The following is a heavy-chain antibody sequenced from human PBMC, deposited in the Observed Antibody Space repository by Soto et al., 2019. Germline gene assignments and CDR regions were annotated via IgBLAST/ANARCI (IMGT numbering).Heavy chain of an antibody. CDR3: ARYSGSYWHYLDF. V-gene: IGHV5-51*01. CDR2: IYPGDSDT. CDR1: GYSSASHW. D-gene: IGHD1-26*01. Sequence: GESLKISCKGSGYSSASHWVAWVRQMPEKGLEWIGTIYPGDSDTKYSPAFRGQVTISADTSVSTAYLQWRSLEATDSAIYYCARYSGSYWHYLDFWGQGTLVTVSS. J-gene: IGHJ4*02.